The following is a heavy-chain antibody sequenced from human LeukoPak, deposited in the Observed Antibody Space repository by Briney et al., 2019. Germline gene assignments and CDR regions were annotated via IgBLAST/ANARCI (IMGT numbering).Heavy chain of an antibody. D-gene: IGHD3-9*01. CDR3: ARSKDILTGYCFDY. Sequence: PSETLSLTCTVSGDSISSGSYYWSWIRQPADKGLEWIGRIYTGGSTDYNPSLRSRVTISVDTSKNHFSLKLSSVTAADTAVYYCARSKDILTGYCFDYWGQGTLVTVSS. CDR2: IYTGGST. V-gene: IGHV4-61*02. CDR1: GDSISSGSYY. J-gene: IGHJ4*02.